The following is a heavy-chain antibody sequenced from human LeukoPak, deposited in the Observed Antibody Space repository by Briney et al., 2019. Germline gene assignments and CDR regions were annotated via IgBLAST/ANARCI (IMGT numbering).Heavy chain of an antibody. D-gene: IGHD6-13*01. J-gene: IGHJ4*02. CDR1: GYTFTAYY. CDR2: INVNSGGT. CDR3: VRDVKSSSWRPLDF. V-gene: IGHV1-2*02. Sequence: GASVKVSCKASGYTFTAYYLHWIRQAPGQGLEWVGWINVNSGGTNYGQKFQGRVSLTRDTSITTAYMELNGLTSDDTAVYFCVRDVKSSSWRPLDFWGQGTLVTVSS.